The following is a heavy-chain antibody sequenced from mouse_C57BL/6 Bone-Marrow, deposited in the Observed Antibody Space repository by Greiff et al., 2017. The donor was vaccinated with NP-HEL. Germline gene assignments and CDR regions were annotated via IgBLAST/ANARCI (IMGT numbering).Heavy chain of an antibody. J-gene: IGHJ3*01. CDR3: AAEPIYDDYAAWFSY. Sequence: QVQLKQSGAELMKPGASVKLSCKATGYTFTGYWIEWVKQRPGHGLEWIGEILPGSGSTNYNEKFKGKATFTADTSSNTAYMQLSSLTTEDSAIYYCAAEPIYDDYAAWFSYWGQGTLVTVSA. CDR1: GYTFTGYW. D-gene: IGHD2-4*01. V-gene: IGHV1-9*01. CDR2: ILPGSGST.